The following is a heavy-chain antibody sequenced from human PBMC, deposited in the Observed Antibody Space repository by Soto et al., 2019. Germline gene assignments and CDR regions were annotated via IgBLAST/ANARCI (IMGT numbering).Heavy chain of an antibody. CDR3: ATSIAAAGTDPYYYMDV. D-gene: IGHD6-13*01. CDR1: GFTFSSYA. J-gene: IGHJ6*03. CDR2: ISGSGGST. Sequence: PGGSLRLSCAASGFTFSSYAMSWVRQAPGKGLEWVSAISGSGGSTYYADSVKGRFTISRDNSKNTLYLQMNSLRAEDTAVYYCATSIAAAGTDPYYYMDVWGKGTTVTVSS. V-gene: IGHV3-23*01.